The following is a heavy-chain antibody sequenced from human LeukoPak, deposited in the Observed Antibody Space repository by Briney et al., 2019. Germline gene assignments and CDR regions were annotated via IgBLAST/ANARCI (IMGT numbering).Heavy chain of an antibody. CDR1: GFTFSSYS. Sequence: GGSLRLSCAASGFTFSSYSMNWVRQAPGKGLEWVSSISSSSSYIYYADSVKGRFTISRDNAKNSLCLQMNSLRAEDTAVYYCARDPGIAVAGTMFWAEYFQHWGQGTLVTVSS. D-gene: IGHD6-19*01. CDR2: ISSSSSYI. V-gene: IGHV3-21*01. J-gene: IGHJ1*01. CDR3: ARDPGIAVAGTMFWAEYFQH.